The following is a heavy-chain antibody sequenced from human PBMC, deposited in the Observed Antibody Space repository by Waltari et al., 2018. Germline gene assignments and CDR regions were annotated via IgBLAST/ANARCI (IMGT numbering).Heavy chain of an antibody. CDR3: ARDLGIAVSDYFDY. V-gene: IGHV3-7*01. J-gene: IGHJ4*02. D-gene: IGHD6-19*01. CDR1: GFTFSSYW. CDR2: IKQDGSEK. Sequence: EVQLVESGGGLVQPGGSLRLSCAASGFTFSSYWMSWVRQAPGKGRDWVANIKQDGSEKYYVDSVKGRFTSSRDNAKNSLYLQMNSLRAEDTAVYYCARDLGIAVSDYFDYWGQGTLVTVSS.